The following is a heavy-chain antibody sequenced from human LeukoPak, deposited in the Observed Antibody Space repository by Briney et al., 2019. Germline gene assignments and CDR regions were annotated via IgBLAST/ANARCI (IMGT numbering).Heavy chain of an antibody. CDR3: ARGAGGAWPFDY. CDR2: ISPTAEGT. Sequence: GGSLRLSCAASGFAFSNTGMAWVRQAPGRGLEWVSTISPTAEGTHYADSVKGRFTISRDNSKNTLSLEINSLRADDTATYYCARGAGGAWPFDYWGQGTRVIVSS. CDR1: GFAFSNTG. V-gene: IGHV3-23*01. J-gene: IGHJ4*02. D-gene: IGHD4-17*01.